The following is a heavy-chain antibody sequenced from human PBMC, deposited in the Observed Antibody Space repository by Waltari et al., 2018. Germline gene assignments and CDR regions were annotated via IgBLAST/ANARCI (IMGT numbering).Heavy chain of an antibody. CDR2: IYHSGST. Sequence: QVQLQESGPGLVKPSETLSLACAVSGYSISSGYYWGWIRQPPGKGLEWIGSIYHSGSTYYKPSLKSRVTISVDTSKNQFSLKLSSVTAADTAVDYCARDRRYCSGGSCYYFDYWGQGTLVTVSS. J-gene: IGHJ4*02. CDR3: ARDRRYCSGGSCYYFDY. V-gene: IGHV4-38-2*02. D-gene: IGHD2-15*01. CDR1: GYSISSGYY.